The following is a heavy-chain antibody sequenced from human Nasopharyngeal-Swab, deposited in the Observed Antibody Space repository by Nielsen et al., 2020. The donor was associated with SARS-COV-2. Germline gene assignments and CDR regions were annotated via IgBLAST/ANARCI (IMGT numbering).Heavy chain of an antibody. CDR1: GFTFDDYA. CDR2: ISWNSGSI. D-gene: IGHD3-9*01. Sequence: SLKISCAASGFTFDDYAMHWVRQAPGKGLEWVSGISWNSGSIGYADSVKGRFTISRDNAKNSLYLQMNSLRAEDTALYYCAKDATENSYYDILTGYYFDYWGQGTLVTVSS. J-gene: IGHJ4*02. CDR3: AKDATENSYYDILTGYYFDY. V-gene: IGHV3-9*01.